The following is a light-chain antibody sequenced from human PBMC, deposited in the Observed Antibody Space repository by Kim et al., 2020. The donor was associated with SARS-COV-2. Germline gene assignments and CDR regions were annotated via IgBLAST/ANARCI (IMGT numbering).Light chain of an antibody. CDR3: QHTYGTSWT. Sequence: DIQMTQSPSSLAASVGDTVTITCRASQSITNYLNWFQHIPGKAPRLLIYAASNLQSGVPSRFSGNTSGIVFTLTISNLQRADFATYYCQHTYGTSWTFGLGTKVDIK. CDR2: AAS. V-gene: IGKV1-39*01. CDR1: QSITNY. J-gene: IGKJ1*01.